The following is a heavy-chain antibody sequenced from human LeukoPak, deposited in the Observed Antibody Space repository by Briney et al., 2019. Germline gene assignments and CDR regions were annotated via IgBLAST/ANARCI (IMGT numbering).Heavy chain of an antibody. D-gene: IGHD6-13*01. Sequence: ASVKVSCKASDYTFTSFAISWVRQAPGQGLEWMGWISAYNGNTNYAQKVQGRVTMTTDTSTSTAYMELRSLRSDDTAVYYCARFEDGSSWPWPGLDYWGQGTLVTVSS. CDR1: DYTFTSFA. J-gene: IGHJ4*02. CDR3: ARFEDGSSWPWPGLDY. CDR2: ISAYNGNT. V-gene: IGHV1-18*01.